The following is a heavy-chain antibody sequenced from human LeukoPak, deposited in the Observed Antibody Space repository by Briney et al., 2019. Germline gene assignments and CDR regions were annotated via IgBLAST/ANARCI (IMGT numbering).Heavy chain of an antibody. CDR1: GFTFSSYA. J-gene: IGHJ4*02. V-gene: IGHV3-23*01. Sequence: QSGGSLRLSCAASGFTFSSYAMSWVRQAPGKGLEWVSTISGSGGTTYYADSVKGRFSISRDNSKNTLYLQMNSLRAEDTAVYYCARANDYFDYWGQGTLVTVSS. CDR3: ARANDYFDY. CDR2: ISGSGGTT.